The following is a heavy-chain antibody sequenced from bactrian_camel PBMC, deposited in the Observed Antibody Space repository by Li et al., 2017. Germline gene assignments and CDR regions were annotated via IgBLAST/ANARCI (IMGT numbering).Heavy chain of an antibody. CDR1: GDTIGRYC. V-gene: IGHV3S55*01. Sequence: VQLVESGGGSVQAGGSLKLSCVASGDTIGRYCMGWFRQIPDREREGVAGIESDGSTSYADSVKGRFTISKDNAKNTLYLQMNSLKPEDTAMYYCAAGAVAGPCYYGMDYWGKGTQVTVS. J-gene: IGHJ7*01. CDR2: IESDGST. D-gene: IGHD6*01.